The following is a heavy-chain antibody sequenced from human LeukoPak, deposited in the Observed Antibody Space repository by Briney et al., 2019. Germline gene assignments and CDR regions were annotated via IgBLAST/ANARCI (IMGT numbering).Heavy chain of an antibody. J-gene: IGHJ4*02. CDR2: ISSAGTII. CDR3: AKDHRWLVDY. CDR1: GFTFGTYS. V-gene: IGHV3-30-3*01. Sequence: GGSLRLSCAASGFTFGTYSMHWVRQAPGKGQEWVAIISSAGTIINYADSVRGRFSISRDNSRNTLYLQMDSLRTEDTAVYYCAKDHRWLVDYWGQGTLVTVSS. D-gene: IGHD6-19*01.